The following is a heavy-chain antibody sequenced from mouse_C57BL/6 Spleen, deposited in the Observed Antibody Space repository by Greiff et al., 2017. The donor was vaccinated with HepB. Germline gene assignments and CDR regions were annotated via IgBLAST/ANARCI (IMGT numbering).Heavy chain of an antibody. J-gene: IGHJ1*03. D-gene: IGHD4-1*01. CDR1: GYTFTDYN. CDR3: ARSWAKLGRSLGYFDV. V-gene: IGHV1-18*01. CDR2: INPNNGGT. Sequence: VQLQQSGPELVKPGASVKIPCKASGYTFTDYNMDWVKQSHGKSLEWIGDINPNNGGTIYNQKFKGKATLTVDKSSSTAYMELRSLTSEDTAVYYCARSWAKLGRSLGYFDVWGTGTTVTVSS.